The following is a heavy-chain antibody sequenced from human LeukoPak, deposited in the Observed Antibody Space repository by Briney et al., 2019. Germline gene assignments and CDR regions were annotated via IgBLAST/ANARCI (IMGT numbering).Heavy chain of an antibody. CDR3: ASSSRGGGWFEP. D-gene: IGHD6-6*01. V-gene: IGHV4-61*01. Sequence: SQTLSLTCTVSGGSISSGSYYWSWIRQPPGKGLEWIGYIYYSGSTNYNPSLKSRVTISVDTSKNQFSLKLSSVTAADTAAYYCASSSRGGGWFEPWGQGTLVTVSS. J-gene: IGHJ5*02. CDR2: IYYSGST. CDR1: GGSISSGSYY.